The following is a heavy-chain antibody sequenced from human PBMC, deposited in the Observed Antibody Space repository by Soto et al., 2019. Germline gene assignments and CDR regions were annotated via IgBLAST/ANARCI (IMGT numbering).Heavy chain of an antibody. CDR3: AGGQYYFDY. CDR2: ISYDGTNQ. D-gene: IGHD2-15*01. V-gene: IGHV3-30*03. J-gene: IGHJ4*02. CDR1: GFPFSSYG. Sequence: QVQLVESGGGVVQPGRSLRLSCAASGFPFSSYGMHWVRQAPGKGLDWVALISYDGTNQYYADSVKGRFTVSRDNSKNTLYLHMGSLRAEDTAVYYCAGGQYYFDYCGQGTLVSVSS.